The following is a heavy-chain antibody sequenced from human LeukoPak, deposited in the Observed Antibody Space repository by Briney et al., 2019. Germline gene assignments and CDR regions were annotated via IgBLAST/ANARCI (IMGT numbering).Heavy chain of an antibody. V-gene: IGHV3-7*04. J-gene: IGHJ4*02. CDR3: ARLRAAQTYDC. D-gene: IGHD6-13*01. Sequence: GGSLRLSCAASGFTFSSYGIHWVRQAPGKGLEWVANIRQDGNEKYYVDSVKGRFTISRDNPKNSLYLQMNSLRAEDTAIYYCARLRAAQTYDCWGQGTLVTVSS. CDR2: IRQDGNEK. CDR1: GFTFSSYG.